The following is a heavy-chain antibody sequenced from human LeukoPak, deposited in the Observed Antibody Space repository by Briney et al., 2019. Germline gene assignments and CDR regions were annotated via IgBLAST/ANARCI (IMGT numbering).Heavy chain of an antibody. CDR1: GGSISSYY. CDR2: IYYSGST. D-gene: IGHD3-10*01. CDR3: ARISSRLWFGDFM. V-gene: IGHV4-59*01. Sequence: SETLSLTCTVSGGSISSYYWSWIRQPPGKGLEWIGYIYYSGSTNYNPSLKSRVTISVDTSKNQFSLKLSSVTAADTAVYYCARISSRLWFGDFMWGKGTMVTVSS. J-gene: IGHJ3*01.